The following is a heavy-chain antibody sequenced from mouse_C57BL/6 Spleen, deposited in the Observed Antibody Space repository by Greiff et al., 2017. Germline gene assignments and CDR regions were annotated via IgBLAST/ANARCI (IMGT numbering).Heavy chain of an antibody. CDR1: GFTFSSYG. CDR2: ISSGGSYT. V-gene: IGHV5-6*01. CDR3: AREDLVDY. Sequence: EVNLVESGGDLVKPGGSLKLSCAASGFTFSSYGMSWVRQTPDKRLEWVATISSGGSYTYYPDSVKGRFTISRDNAKNTLYLQMSSLKSEDTAMYYCAREDLVDYWGQGTTLTVSS. J-gene: IGHJ2*01.